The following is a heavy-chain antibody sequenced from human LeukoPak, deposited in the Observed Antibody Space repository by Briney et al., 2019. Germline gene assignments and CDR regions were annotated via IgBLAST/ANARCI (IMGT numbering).Heavy chain of an antibody. J-gene: IGHJ4*02. D-gene: IGHD2-15*01. CDR3: ARGGEDIVVVVAARLDY. V-gene: IGHV3-33*01. CDR2: IWYDGSNK. Sequence: PGRSLRLSCAASGFTFSSYGMHWVRQAPGKGLEWVAVIWYDGSNKYYADSVKGRFTISRDNSKNTLYLQMNSLRAEDTAVYYCARGGEDIVVVVAARLDYWGQGTLVTVSS. CDR1: GFTFSSYG.